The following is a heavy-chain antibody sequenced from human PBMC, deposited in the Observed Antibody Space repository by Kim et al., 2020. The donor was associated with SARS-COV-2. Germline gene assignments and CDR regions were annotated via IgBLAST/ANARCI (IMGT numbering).Heavy chain of an antibody. J-gene: IGHJ4*02. D-gene: IGHD4-17*01. CDR3: ARKLHDGDNLHFDH. V-gene: IGHV4-31*02. Sequence: YNPSLKSRLTIAVDTSKNQFSLKLSSVTAAETDVYYWARKLHDGDNLHFDHWGQGTLVSVSS.